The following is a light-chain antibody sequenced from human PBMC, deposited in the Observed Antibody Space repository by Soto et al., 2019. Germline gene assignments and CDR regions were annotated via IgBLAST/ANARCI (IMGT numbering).Light chain of an antibody. J-gene: IGKJ5*01. Sequence: EIGLAQSPGAVSLSTGERATPSCRASQSVPSKYLAWYQQNPGQAPRLRIYGASNRATGISARFSGSGSGTDFTLTISSLEPEDFAVYYCQQRSKWPPEVTFGQGTRLEI. CDR1: QSVPSKY. V-gene: IGKV3-11*01. CDR3: QQRSKWPPEVT. CDR2: GAS.